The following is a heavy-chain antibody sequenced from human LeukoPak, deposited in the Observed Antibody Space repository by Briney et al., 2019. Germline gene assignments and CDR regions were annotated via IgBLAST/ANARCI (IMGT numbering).Heavy chain of an antibody. J-gene: IGHJ4*02. V-gene: IGHV3-11*04. Sequence: PGGSLRLSCAASGFTFSDCYVSWIRQAPRKGLEWVAYISSSGNTRYYANSAKGRFTISRDNAKNSLYLKINSLRAEVTAVYYCAWGGMAAFDSWGQGTLVTVSS. CDR2: ISSSGNTR. CDR3: AWGGMAAFDS. D-gene: IGHD3-16*01. CDR1: GFTFSDCY.